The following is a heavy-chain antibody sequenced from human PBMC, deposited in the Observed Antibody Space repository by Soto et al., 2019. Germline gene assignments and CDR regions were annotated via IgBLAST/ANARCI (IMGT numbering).Heavy chain of an antibody. CDR3: ARGTFCSSTSWFHFRFDYYYGMDV. Sequence: GGSLRLSCAASGFTFSSYAMHWVRQAPGKGLEYVSAISSNGGSTYYANSVKGTFTISRDNSKNTLYLQMGSLRAEEMAGYYCARGTFCSSTSWFHFRFDYYYGMDVWGQGTTVTVSS. V-gene: IGHV3-64*01. CDR2: ISSNGGST. CDR1: GFTFSSYA. D-gene: IGHD2-2*01. J-gene: IGHJ6*02.